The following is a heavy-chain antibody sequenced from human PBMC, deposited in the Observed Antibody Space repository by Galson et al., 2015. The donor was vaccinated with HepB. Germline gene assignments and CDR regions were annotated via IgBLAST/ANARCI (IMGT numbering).Heavy chain of an antibody. CDR1: GFAFNSYW. V-gene: IGHV3-74*01. J-gene: IGHJ6*02. D-gene: IGHD3-10*01. CDR2: VKSDGSST. Sequence: SLRLSCAASGFAFNSYWMHWVRQVPGKGLVWVSRVKSDGSSTTYADSVKGRFTSSRDNAKNTLYLQMNSLRADDTAVYHCARIQRFGEQPDYYFAMDVWGQGTTVTVSS. CDR3: ARIQRFGEQPDYYFAMDV.